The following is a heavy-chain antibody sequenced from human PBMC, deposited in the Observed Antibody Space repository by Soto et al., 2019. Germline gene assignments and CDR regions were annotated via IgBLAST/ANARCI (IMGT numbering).Heavy chain of an antibody. Sequence: QVQLVESGGGVVQPGRSLRLSCAASGFTFSSYGMHWVRQAPGKGLEWVAIISYDGGNKYYADSVKGRFTISRDNSKNTLSLQMNSLRAEDTAVYYCAKELLYYDRSGPGMDVWGQGTTVTVSS. D-gene: IGHD3-22*01. V-gene: IGHV3-30*18. CDR3: AKELLYYDRSGPGMDV. CDR2: ISYDGGNK. CDR1: GFTFSSYG. J-gene: IGHJ6*02.